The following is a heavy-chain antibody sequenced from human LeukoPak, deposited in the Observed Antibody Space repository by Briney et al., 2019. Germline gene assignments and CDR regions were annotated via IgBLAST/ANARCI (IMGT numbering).Heavy chain of an antibody. CDR2: INHSGST. V-gene: IGHV4-34*01. CDR3: ARGRRINGMDV. D-gene: IGHD1-14*01. CDR1: DGSFSGYY. J-gene: IGHJ6*02. Sequence: PSETLSLTCAVYDGSFSGYYWSWIRQPPEKGLEWIGEINHSGSTNYNPSLKSRVTISVDTSKNQFSLKLSSVTAADTAVYYCARGRRINGMDVWGQGTTVAVSS.